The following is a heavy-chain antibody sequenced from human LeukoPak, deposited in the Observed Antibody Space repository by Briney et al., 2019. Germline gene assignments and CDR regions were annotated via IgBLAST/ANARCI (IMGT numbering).Heavy chain of an antibody. V-gene: IGHV3-23*01. Sequence: PGASLRLSCVASGFTLSNYAMSWVRQAPGKGLEWVSSISGSGGSTYQAENVKGRFTISRDNSKNTLYLQMNSPRDEDTAIYYCAAGYTTGWHVRYFDYWGQGTLVTVSS. CDR3: AAGYTTGWHVRYFDY. D-gene: IGHD6-19*01. CDR1: GFTLSNYA. J-gene: IGHJ4*02. CDR2: ISGSGGST.